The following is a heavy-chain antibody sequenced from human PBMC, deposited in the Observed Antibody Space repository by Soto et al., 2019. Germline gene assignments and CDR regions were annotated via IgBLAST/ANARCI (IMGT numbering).Heavy chain of an antibody. CDR2: INAGNGNT. CDR1: GYTFTSYA. Sequence: ASVKVSCKASGYTFTSYAMHWVRQAPGQRLEWMGWINAGNGNTKYSQKFQGRVTITRDTSASTAYMELSSLRSEDTAVYYCARDSYSSGWYYGMDVWGQGTTVTVSS. CDR3: ARDSYSSGWYYGMDV. D-gene: IGHD6-19*01. V-gene: IGHV1-3*01. J-gene: IGHJ6*02.